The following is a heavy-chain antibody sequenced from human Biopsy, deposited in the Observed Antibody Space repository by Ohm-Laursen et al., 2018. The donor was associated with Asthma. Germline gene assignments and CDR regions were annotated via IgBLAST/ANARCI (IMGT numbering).Heavy chain of an antibody. CDR2: IWFDGSNK. Sequence: SLRLSCSAPGFTFGSYGLHWVRQAPGKGLEWVADIWFDGSNKHYADSVKGRFTISRDNSKNTPYFQMNSLRAEDTALYYCGRERSYMVDYWGQGTLVIVSS. CDR3: GRERSYMVDY. V-gene: IGHV3-33*01. D-gene: IGHD3-10*01. CDR1: GFTFGSYG. J-gene: IGHJ4*02.